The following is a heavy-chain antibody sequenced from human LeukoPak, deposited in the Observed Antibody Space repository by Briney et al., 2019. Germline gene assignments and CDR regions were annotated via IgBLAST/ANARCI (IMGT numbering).Heavy chain of an antibody. J-gene: IGHJ4*02. CDR1: GGSFSNYA. V-gene: IGHV1-69*04. D-gene: IGHD3-16*01. Sequence: GASVKVSCKTSGGSFSNYAITWVRQAPGQGLEWMGRIIPMRDITNYAQNFRDRVTITADKSTTTVYMEVNSLISEDMAVYFCARGPYEGTYYFDSWGQGTLVTVSS. CDR2: IIPMRDIT. CDR3: ARGPYEGTYYFDS.